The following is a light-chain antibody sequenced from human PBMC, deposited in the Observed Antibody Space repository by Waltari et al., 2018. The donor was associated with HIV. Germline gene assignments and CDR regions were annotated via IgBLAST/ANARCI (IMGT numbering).Light chain of an antibody. CDR2: QAS. V-gene: IGKV1-5*03. CDR3: QQYNSDFYT. CDR1: QNVESW. Sequence: IQMTQSPSILSASVGDRVTITCRASQNVESWLAWYQQRPGGAPKLLICQASTLEYGVPARFAGSGSGTNFTLTINSLQPDDFATYYCQQYNSDFYTFGLGTRLDLK. J-gene: IGKJ2*01.